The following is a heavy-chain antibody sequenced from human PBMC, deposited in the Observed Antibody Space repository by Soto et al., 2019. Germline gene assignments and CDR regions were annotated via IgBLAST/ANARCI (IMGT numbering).Heavy chain of an antibody. V-gene: IGHV6-1*01. Sequence: QALSLPXAISGGSVSSNSAACNLIRQSPSRGLEWLGRTYYKSKWYNNYAVSVKSRITINPDTSKNQFSLQLNSVTPEDTAMYYCARGDQGFDPWGQGTLVTVSS. D-gene: IGHD2-2*01. CDR1: GGSVSSNSAA. J-gene: IGHJ5*02. CDR2: TYYKSKWYN. CDR3: ARGDQGFDP.